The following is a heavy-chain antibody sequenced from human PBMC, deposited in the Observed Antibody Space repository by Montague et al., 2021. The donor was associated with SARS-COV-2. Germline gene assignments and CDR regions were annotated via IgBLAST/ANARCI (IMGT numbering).Heavy chain of an antibody. CDR3: ARDTYYYDSSGYYPAVLDY. CDR1: GFTFSSYS. CDR2: ISSSSSYI. Sequence: SLRLSCAASGFTFSSYSMNWVRQAPGKGLEWVSSISSSSSYIYYADSVKGRFTNSRDNAKNSLYLQMNSLRAEDTAVYCCARDTYYYDSSGYYPAVLDYWGQGTLVTVSS. D-gene: IGHD3-22*01. V-gene: IGHV3-21*01. J-gene: IGHJ4*02.